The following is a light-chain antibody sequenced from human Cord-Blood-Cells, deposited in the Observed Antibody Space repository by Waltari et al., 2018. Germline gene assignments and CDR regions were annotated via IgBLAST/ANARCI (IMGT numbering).Light chain of an antibody. Sequence: QSALTQPAPVSGSPGQSINISCTGTSSHVGGYNYVPWYQQHPGKAPKLMIYDVSNRPSGVSNRFSGSKSGNTASLTISGLQAEDEADYYCSSYTSSSTYVFGTGTKVTVL. CDR1: SSHVGGYNY. V-gene: IGLV2-14*01. CDR3: SSYTSSSTYV. CDR2: DVS. J-gene: IGLJ1*01.